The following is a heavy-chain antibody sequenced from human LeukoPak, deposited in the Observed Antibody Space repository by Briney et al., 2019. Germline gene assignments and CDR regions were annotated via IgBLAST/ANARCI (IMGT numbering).Heavy chain of an antibody. D-gene: IGHD6-6*01. CDR1: GFTFSDYY. Sequence: KSGGSLRLSCAASGFTFSDYYMSWIRQAPGKGLEWVSYISSSGSTIYYADSVKGRFTISRDNAKNSLYLQMNSLRAEGTAEYYCARDRIAARQLADYWGQGTLVTVSS. CDR3: ARDRIAARQLADY. V-gene: IGHV3-11*04. CDR2: ISSSGSTI. J-gene: IGHJ4*02.